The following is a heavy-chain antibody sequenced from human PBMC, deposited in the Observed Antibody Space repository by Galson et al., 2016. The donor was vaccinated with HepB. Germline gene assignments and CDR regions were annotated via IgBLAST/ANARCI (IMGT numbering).Heavy chain of an antibody. V-gene: IGHV3-23*01. J-gene: IGHJ6*02. Sequence: SLRLSCAASGFTFSSYAMTWVRQAPGKGLEWVSGIRHSGGRTYYADSVNGQFTISRDNSKNTLYLQMNSLRAEDTAVYYCAKLEGGLTYYGMDVWGHGTTVTV. CDR1: GFTFSSYA. D-gene: IGHD2-15*01. CDR3: AKLEGGLTYYGMDV. CDR2: IRHSGGRT.